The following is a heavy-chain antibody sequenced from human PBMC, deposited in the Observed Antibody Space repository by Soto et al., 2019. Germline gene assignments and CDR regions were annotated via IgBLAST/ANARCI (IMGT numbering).Heavy chain of an antibody. CDR1: GGSINSVNYY. J-gene: IGHJ4*02. D-gene: IGHD3-16*01. CDR3: AREGGDGVDY. CDR2: IYYSGST. V-gene: IGHV4-31*03. Sequence: QVQLQESGPGLVKPSQTLSLTCSVSGGSINSVNYYWSWIRQHPGKGLEWIGYIYYSGSTHYNPSLRSRVTISVDTSVNQFSLKLSSVTAADTAVYYCAREGGDGVDYWGQGTLVTVSS.